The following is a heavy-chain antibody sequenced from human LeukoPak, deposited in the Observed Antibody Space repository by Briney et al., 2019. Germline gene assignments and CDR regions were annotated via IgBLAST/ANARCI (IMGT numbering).Heavy chain of an antibody. V-gene: IGHV4-59*01. D-gene: IGHD2-2*03. CDR1: GGSISSYY. CDR3: AREFVGYCSSTSCYKDYYYYYMDV. Sequence: SETLSLTCTVSGGSISSYYWSWIRQPPGKGLEWIGYIYYSGSTNYNPSLKSRVTLSADTSKNQSPLKLSSVTAADTAVYYCAREFVGYCSSTSCYKDYYYYYMDVWGKGTTVTISS. CDR2: IYYSGST. J-gene: IGHJ6*03.